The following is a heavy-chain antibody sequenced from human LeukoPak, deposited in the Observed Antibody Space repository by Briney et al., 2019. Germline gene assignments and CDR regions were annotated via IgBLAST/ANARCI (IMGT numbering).Heavy chain of an antibody. V-gene: IGHV3-23*01. CDR2: ISGSGGST. CDR3: ARGYYDILTGYGYYFDY. Sequence: GGSLRLSCAASGFTFSSYGMSWVRQAPGKGLEWVSAISGSGGSTYYADSVKGRFTISRDNSKNTLYLQMNSLRAEDTAVYYCARGYYDILTGYGYYFDYWGQGTLVTVSS. D-gene: IGHD3-9*01. CDR1: GFTFSSYG. J-gene: IGHJ4*02.